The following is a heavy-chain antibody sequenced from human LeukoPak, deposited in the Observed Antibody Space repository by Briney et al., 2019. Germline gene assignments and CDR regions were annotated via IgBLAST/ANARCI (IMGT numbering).Heavy chain of an antibody. J-gene: IGHJ5*02. Sequence: SETLSLTCTVSGSSINSGDYYWSWIRQSPGKGLEWIGYIYYSGSTYYNPSLKSRVTISVDTSKNQFSLKLSSVTAADTAVYYCARAQLLWFGPKILADWFDPWGQGTLVTVSS. CDR2: IYYSGST. CDR3: ARAQLLWFGPKILADWFDP. D-gene: IGHD3-10*01. V-gene: IGHV4-30-4*01. CDR1: GSSINSGDYY.